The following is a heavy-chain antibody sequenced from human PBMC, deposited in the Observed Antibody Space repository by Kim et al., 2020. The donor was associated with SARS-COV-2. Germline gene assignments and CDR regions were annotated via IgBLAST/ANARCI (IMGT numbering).Heavy chain of an antibody. D-gene: IGHD1-1*01. CDR1: GFTFSDYY. CDR2: ISSSGSTI. J-gene: IGHJ3*02. V-gene: IGHV3-11*01. CDR3: ARDRGRLQPYAFDI. Sequence: GGSLRLSCAASGFTFSDYYMSWIRQAPGKGLEWVSYISSSGSTIYYADSVKGRFTISRDNAKNSLYLQMNSLRAEDTAVYYCARDRGRLQPYAFDIWGQGTMVTVSS.